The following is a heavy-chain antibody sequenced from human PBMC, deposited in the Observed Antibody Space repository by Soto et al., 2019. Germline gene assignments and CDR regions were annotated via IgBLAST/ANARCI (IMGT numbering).Heavy chain of an antibody. J-gene: IGHJ4*02. Sequence: SVKVSCKAPGGTFSSYAISWVRQAPGQGLEWMGGIIPMFGTANYAQRFQDRVTITADESTNTVYMELSSLRSEDTAVYFCASGIQLWLRRINNGYSGWGQGTLVTVSS. V-gene: IGHV1-69*13. CDR2: IIPMFGTA. CDR3: ASGIQLWLRRINNGYSG. CDR1: GGTFSSYA. D-gene: IGHD5-18*01.